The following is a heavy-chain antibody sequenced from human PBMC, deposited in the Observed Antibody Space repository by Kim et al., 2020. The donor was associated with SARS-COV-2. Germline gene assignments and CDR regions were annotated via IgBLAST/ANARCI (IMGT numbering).Heavy chain of an antibody. D-gene: IGHD3-10*01. CDR3: ARDFGRVRGVIRLMDV. V-gene: IGHV3-21*01. CDR2: ISSSSSYI. CDR1: GFTFSSYS. J-gene: IGHJ6*02. Sequence: GGSLRLSCAASGFTFSSYSMNWVRQAPGKGLEWVSSISSSSSYIYYADSVKGRFTISRDNAKNSLYLQMNSLRAEDTAVYYCARDFGRVRGVIRLMDVWGQGTTVTVSS.